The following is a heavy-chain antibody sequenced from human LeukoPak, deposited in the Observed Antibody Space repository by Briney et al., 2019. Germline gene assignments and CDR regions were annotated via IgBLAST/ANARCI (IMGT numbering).Heavy chain of an antibody. Sequence: GGSLRLSCTASGFTFGDYAMSWVRQAPGKGVEWVSFIRSKACGGTTEYAASVKGRFTISRDDSKSIAYLQMNSLKTEDTAVYYCTRVSLVAASVFFDYWGQGTLVTVSS. CDR1: GFTFGDYA. CDR2: IRSKACGGTT. J-gene: IGHJ4*02. CDR3: TRVSLVAASVFFDY. V-gene: IGHV3-49*04. D-gene: IGHD2-15*01.